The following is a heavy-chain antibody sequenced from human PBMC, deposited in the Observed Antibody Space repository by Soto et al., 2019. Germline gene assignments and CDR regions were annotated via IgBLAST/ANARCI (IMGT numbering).Heavy chain of an antibody. CDR2: IYYSGST. CDR3: ARAFDGPEVGATTWDY. D-gene: IGHD1-26*01. Sequence: QVQLQESGPGLVKPSQTLSLTCTVSGGSISSGGYYWSWIRQHPGKGLEWIGYIYYSGSTYYNPSLKSRVTIAVDTSKNQFSLKLSSVTAADTAVYYCARAFDGPEVGATTWDYWGQGTLVTVSS. V-gene: IGHV4-31*03. CDR1: GGSISSGGYY. J-gene: IGHJ4*02.